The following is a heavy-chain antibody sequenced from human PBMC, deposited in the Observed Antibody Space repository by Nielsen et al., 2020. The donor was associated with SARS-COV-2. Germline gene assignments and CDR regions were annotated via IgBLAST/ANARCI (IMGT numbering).Heavy chain of an antibody. CDR3: ARITYRSRSGRWDYYYYYGMDV. CDR1: GGSISRGGYY. J-gene: IGHJ6*02. D-gene: IGHD3-10*01. V-gene: IGHV4-39*07. Sequence: SETLSLTCTVSGGSISRGGYYWGWIRQPPGKGLEWIGSIYYSGSTNYNPSLKSRVTISVDTSKNQFSLKLSSVTAADTAVYYCARITYRSRSGRWDYYYYYGMDVWGQGTTVTVSS. CDR2: IYYSGST.